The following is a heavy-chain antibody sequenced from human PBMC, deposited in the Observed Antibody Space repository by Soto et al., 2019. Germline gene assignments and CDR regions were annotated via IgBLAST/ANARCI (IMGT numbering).Heavy chain of an antibody. D-gene: IGHD1-20*01. Sequence: PGGSLRLSCVVSGLSFSGYWMHWVRQAPGKGLEWVSRIRSDGSSITYADSVKGRFTISIDRAESTVHLRMSSLRAEDTAVYYCATPERYTTSPDYWGQGTLVTVSS. CDR3: ATPERYTTSPDY. CDR1: GLSFSGYW. J-gene: IGHJ4*02. CDR2: IRSDGSSI. V-gene: IGHV3-74*01.